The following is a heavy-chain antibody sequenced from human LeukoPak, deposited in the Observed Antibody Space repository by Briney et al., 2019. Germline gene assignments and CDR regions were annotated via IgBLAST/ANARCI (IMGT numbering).Heavy chain of an antibody. CDR1: GGSITSSSYY. CDR3: ARVYDSSGYYSH. D-gene: IGHD3-22*01. Sequence: SETLSLTCTVSGGSITSSSYYWGWIRQPPEKGLEWIGSIYYTGGTYYSPSLKSRVTISVDTSKNQFSLKLSSVTAADTAVYYCARVYDSSGYYSHWGQGTLVTVSS. V-gene: IGHV4-39*01. CDR2: IYYTGGT. J-gene: IGHJ4*02.